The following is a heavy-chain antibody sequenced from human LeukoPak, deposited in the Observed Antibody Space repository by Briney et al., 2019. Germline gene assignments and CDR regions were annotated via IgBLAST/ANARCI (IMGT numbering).Heavy chain of an antibody. J-gene: IGHJ5*02. Sequence: SETLSLTCAVYGGSFSGYSWRWIRQPPGKGLEWIGEINHSGSTNYNPSLKSRVTISVDTSKNQFSLKLSSVTAADTAVYYCARGFHGSGSYYNVIRYNWFDPWGQGTLVTVSS. CDR3: ARGFHGSGSYYNVIRYNWFDP. D-gene: IGHD3-10*01. CDR1: GGSFSGYS. CDR2: INHSGST. V-gene: IGHV4-34*01.